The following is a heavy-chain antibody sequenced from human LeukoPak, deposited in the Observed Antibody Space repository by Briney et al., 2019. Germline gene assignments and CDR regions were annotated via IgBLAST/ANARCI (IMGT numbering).Heavy chain of an antibody. J-gene: IGHJ3*02. CDR3: AKDRGDYDFWSGYYWYAFDI. CDR1: GFTFSSYG. Sequence: GRSLRLSCAASGFTFSSYGMHWVRQAPGKGLEWVAFIRYDGSNKYYADSVKGRFTISRDNSKNTLYLQMNSLRAEDTAVYYCAKDRGDYDFWSGYYWYAFDIWGQGTMVTVSS. V-gene: IGHV3-30*02. CDR2: IRYDGSNK. D-gene: IGHD3-3*01.